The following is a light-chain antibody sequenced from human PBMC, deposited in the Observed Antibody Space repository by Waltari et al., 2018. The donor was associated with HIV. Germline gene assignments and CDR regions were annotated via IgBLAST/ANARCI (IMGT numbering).Light chain of an antibody. CDR3: AAWDDSLNGYV. Sequence: QSVLTQPPSASGTPGQRVTISCSGSSSNIGSNTVNWYQQLPGTAPKLLIYRNNQPPSGVPDRFTVSKSGTSASLAISGLQSEDEADYYCAAWDDSLNGYVFGTGTKVTVL. CDR1: SSNIGSNT. CDR2: RNN. J-gene: IGLJ1*01. V-gene: IGLV1-44*01.